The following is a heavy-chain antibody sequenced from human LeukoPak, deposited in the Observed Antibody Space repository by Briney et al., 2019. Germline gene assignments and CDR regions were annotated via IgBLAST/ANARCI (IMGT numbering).Heavy chain of an antibody. Sequence: GGSLRLSCEASGFSLSCYAFHWVRQAPGKGLEWVSFVSFDGRNKNYADSVRGRFTISRDNSKNTLYLQMNSVTYEDTAVYFCVRIVGHTTTDFWGQGTIVTVSS. V-gene: IGHV3-30-3*01. D-gene: IGHD1-26*01. J-gene: IGHJ4*02. CDR2: VSFDGRNK. CDR1: GFSLSCYA. CDR3: VRIVGHTTTDF.